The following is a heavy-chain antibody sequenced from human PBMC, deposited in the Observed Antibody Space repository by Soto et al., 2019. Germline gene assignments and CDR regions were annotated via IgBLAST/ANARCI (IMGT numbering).Heavy chain of an antibody. J-gene: IGHJ5*02. V-gene: IGHV3-48*01. CDR3: ASDRGSGSYYIVAPTFRAGWFDP. CDR2: ISSSSSNI. CDR1: GFTFSSYS. D-gene: IGHD3-10*01. Sequence: GGSLRLSCAASGFTFSSYSMNWVRQAPGKGLEWVSYISSSSSNIYYADSVKGRFTISRDNAKNSLYLQMNSLRAEDTAVYYCASDRGSGSYYIVAPTFRAGWFDPWGQGTLVTVSS.